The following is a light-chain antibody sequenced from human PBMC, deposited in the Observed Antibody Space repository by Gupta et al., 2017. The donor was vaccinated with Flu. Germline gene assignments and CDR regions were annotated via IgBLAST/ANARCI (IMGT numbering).Light chain of an antibody. CDR2: DTS. CDR1: TGAVTSGHY. J-gene: IGLJ3*02. V-gene: IGLV7-46*01. Sequence: QAVVTQEPSLTVSQGGTVTLPCCYSTGAVTSGHYPYWFQQKPGKAPRTLIYDTSSKHSWTPARFSGSLLGGKAALTLSGAQPEDEAEYYCLLYYSGARNWVFGGGTKLTVL. CDR3: LLYYSGARNWV.